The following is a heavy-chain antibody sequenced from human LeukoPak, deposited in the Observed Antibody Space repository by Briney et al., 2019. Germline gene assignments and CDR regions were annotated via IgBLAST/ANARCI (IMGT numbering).Heavy chain of an antibody. CDR1: GGSFSGYY. D-gene: IGHD3-22*01. CDR2: INHRGST. V-gene: IGHV4-34*01. CDR3: ARRAPSRGYYRDY. J-gene: IGHJ4*02. Sequence: SETLSLTCAVYGGSFSGYYWSWIRQPPGKGLEWIGEINHRGSTNYNPSLKSRVTISVDTSKNQFSLKLSSVTAADTAVYYCARRAPSRGYYRDYWGQVILVTV.